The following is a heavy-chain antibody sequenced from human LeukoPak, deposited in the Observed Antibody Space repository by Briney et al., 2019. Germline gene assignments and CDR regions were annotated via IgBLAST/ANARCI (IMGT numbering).Heavy chain of an antibody. Sequence: SQTLSLTCAISGDSVSSNSAAWNWIRQSPSRGLEWLGRTYYRSKWYNDYAVSVNSRITINPDTSKNQFSLQLNSVTPEDTAVYYCARAGRYFDWFPFDYWGQGTLVTVSS. V-gene: IGHV6-1*01. CDR2: TYYRSKWYN. CDR3: ARAGRYFDWFPFDY. J-gene: IGHJ4*02. CDR1: GDSVSSNSAA. D-gene: IGHD3-9*01.